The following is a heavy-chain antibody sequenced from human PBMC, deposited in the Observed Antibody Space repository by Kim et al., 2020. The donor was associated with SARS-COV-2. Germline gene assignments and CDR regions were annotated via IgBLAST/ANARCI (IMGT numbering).Heavy chain of an antibody. J-gene: IGHJ4*02. D-gene: IGHD2-2*01. CDR3: ARGVVVVPAANHEQLKIDY. V-gene: IGHV1-46*01. Sequence: ASVKVSCKASGYTFTSYYMHWVRQAPGQGLEWMGIINPSGGSTSYAQKFQGRVTMTRDTSTSTVYMELSSPRSEDTAVYYCARGVVVVPAANHEQLKIDYWGQGTLVTVSS. CDR2: INPSGGST. CDR1: GYTFTSYY.